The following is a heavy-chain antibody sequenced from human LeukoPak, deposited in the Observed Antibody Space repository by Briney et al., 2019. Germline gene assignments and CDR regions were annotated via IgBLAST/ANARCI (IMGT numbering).Heavy chain of an antibody. CDR1: CVTFISYW. V-gene: IGHV3-74*01. CDR3: VRVSGSYGSDY. CDR2: IDTDGSSI. J-gene: IGHJ4*02. D-gene: IGHD1-26*01. Sequence: GGSLRLSCAASCVTFISYWMHWGRQAPGKGLVWVSRIDTDGSSIRYADSVKDRFTISIDNAKKMLYLQMNSLRAEATAVYYCVRVSGSYGSDYWGQGTLVTVSS.